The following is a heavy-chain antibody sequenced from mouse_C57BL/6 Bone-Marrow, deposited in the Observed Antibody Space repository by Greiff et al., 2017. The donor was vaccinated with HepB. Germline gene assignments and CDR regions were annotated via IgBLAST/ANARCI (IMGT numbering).Heavy chain of an antibody. CDR3: ERRTGTD. CDR2: INPSSGYT. V-gene: IGHV1-7*01. J-gene: IGHJ2*01. CDR1: GYTFTSYW. D-gene: IGHD2-14*01. Sequence: VKLVESGAELAKPGASVKLSCKASGYTFTSYWMHWVKQRPGQGLEWIGYINPSSGYTKYNQKFKDKATLTADKYSSTAYMQLSSLTYEDSAVYYCERRTGTDWGQGTTLTVSS.